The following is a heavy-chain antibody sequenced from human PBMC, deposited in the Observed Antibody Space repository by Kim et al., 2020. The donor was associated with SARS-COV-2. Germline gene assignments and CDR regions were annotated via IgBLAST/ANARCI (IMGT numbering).Heavy chain of an antibody. CDR3: AREGSGVVVVAATRGWFDP. V-gene: IGHV3-48*04. J-gene: IGHJ5*02. D-gene: IGHD2-15*01. CDR1: GFTFSSYS. Sequence: GGSLRLSCAASGFTFSSYSMNWVHQAPGKGLEWVSYISSSTSTIYYADSVKGRFTISRDNARNSLYLQMNSLRAEDTAVYYCAREGSGVVVVAATRGWFDPWGQGTLVTVSS. CDR2: ISSSTSTI.